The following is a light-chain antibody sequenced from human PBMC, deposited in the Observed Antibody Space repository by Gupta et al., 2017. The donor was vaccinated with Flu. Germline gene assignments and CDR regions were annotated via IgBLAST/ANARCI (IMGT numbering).Light chain of an antibody. CDR3: QQDHDWPYT. Sequence: EIVMTQSPVTLSASPGERAALSCRASQSVSRNLAWYQQKPGQPPRLLIHGDSTRASGVPARVRGRGSRTEFNLNISSLESEDFAVYYCQQDHDWPYTFGQGTKLEIK. CDR2: GDS. CDR1: QSVSRN. V-gene: IGKV3-15*01. J-gene: IGKJ2*01.